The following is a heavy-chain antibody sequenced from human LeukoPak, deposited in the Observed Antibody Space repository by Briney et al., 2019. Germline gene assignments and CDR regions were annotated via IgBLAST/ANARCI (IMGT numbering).Heavy chain of an antibody. CDR3: AREGYSSGWYCDY. V-gene: IGHV4-34*01. CDR2: INHSGST. D-gene: IGHD6-19*01. CDR1: GGSFSGYY. J-gene: IGHJ4*02. Sequence: PSETLSLTCAVYGGSFSGYYWSWIRKPPGKGLEWIGEINHSGSTNYNPSLKSRVTISVDTSKNQFSLKLSSVTAADTAVYYCAREGYSSGWYCDYWGQGTLVTVSS.